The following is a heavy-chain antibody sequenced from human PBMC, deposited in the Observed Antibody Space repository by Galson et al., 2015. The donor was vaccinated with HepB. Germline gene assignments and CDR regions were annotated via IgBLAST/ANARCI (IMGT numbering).Heavy chain of an antibody. D-gene: IGHD5-18*01. J-gene: IGHJ6*03. CDR1: GYTLTDYY. Sequence: SVKVSCKASGYTLTDYYIHWVRQAPGQGLEWMAFINPSGGTTTYAQNLQGRVTVTRDTSTSTVHMELSSLRSEDTAVYYCARDGALSVDTARYYYYYMDVWGKGTSVTVSS. CDR2: INPSGGTT. CDR3: ARDGALSVDTARYYYYYMDV. V-gene: IGHV1-46*04.